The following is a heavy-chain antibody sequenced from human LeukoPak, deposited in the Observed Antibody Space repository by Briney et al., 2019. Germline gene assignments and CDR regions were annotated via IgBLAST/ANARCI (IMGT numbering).Heavy chain of an antibody. CDR2: INHSGST. V-gene: IGHV4-34*01. CDR1: GGSFSGYY. J-gene: IGHJ4*02. CDR3: ARGYSSIRAFDY. Sequence: PSETLSLTCAVYGGSFSGYYWSWIRQPLGKGLEWIGEINHSGSTNYNPSLKSRVTISVDTSKNQFSLKLSSVTAADTAVYYCARGYSSIRAFDYWGQGTLVTVSS. D-gene: IGHD6-13*01.